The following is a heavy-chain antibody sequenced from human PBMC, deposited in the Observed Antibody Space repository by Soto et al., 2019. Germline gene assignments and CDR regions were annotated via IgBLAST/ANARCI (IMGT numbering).Heavy chain of an antibody. CDR2: IFSNDEK. V-gene: IGHV2-26*01. J-gene: IGHJ6*03. CDR1: GFSLSNARMG. CDR3: ARIKDFNYYYYYMDV. Sequence: QVTLKESGPVLVNPTETLTLTCTVSGFSLSNARMGVSWIRQPPGKALEWLAHIFSNDEKSYSTSLKSRLTISKDTSKSQVVLTMTNMDPVDTATYYCARIKDFNYYYYYMDVWGKGTTVTVSS.